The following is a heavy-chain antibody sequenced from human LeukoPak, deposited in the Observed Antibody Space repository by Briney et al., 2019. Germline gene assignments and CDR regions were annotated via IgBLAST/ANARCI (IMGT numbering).Heavy chain of an antibody. Sequence: SQTLSLTCAISRDSVSSNSVTWHWIRQSPPRGLEWLGRTYYRSTWYNDYAVSVRGRITVNPDTSKNQFSLHLNSVTPEDTAVYYCARRLTQYDCFDPWGQGILVTVSS. V-gene: IGHV6-1*01. J-gene: IGHJ5*02. CDR1: RDSVSSNSVT. D-gene: IGHD2-2*01. CDR3: ARRLTQYDCFDP. CDR2: TYYRSTWYN.